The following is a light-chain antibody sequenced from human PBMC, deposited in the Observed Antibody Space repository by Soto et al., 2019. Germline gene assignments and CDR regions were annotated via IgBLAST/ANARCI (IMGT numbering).Light chain of an antibody. CDR2: GAS. Sequence: EIVLTQSPGTLSLSPGERATLSCRASQSVSSSYLAWYQQKPGQAPRLLIYGASSRATGIPDRFSGSGSGTDFTLTISSLEPEDYAVYYCQQYGSSPYIFGQGTMLEIK. V-gene: IGKV3-20*01. J-gene: IGKJ2*01. CDR3: QQYGSSPYI. CDR1: QSVSSSY.